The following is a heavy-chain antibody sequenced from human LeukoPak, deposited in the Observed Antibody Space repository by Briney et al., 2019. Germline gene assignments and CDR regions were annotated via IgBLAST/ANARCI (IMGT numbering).Heavy chain of an antibody. CDR3: ARGSDSSGYYHLNWFDP. J-gene: IGHJ5*02. CDR1: GYRFTSYD. Sequence: ASVKVSCKASGYRFTSYDMHWVRQAPGQGLEWMGIINPSGGSTSYAQRFQGRVTMTRDTSTSTVYMELSSLRSEDTAVYYCARGSDSSGYYHLNWFDPWGQGTLVTVSS. D-gene: IGHD3-22*01. V-gene: IGHV1-46*01. CDR2: INPSGGST.